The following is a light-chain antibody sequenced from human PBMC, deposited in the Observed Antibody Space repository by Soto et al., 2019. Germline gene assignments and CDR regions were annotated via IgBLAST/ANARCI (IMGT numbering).Light chain of an antibody. CDR3: HTYTTSSTGV. J-gene: IGLJ3*02. CDR1: STDIGGYNY. CDR2: EVT. V-gene: IGLV2-14*03. Sequence: QSALTQPASVSGSPGQSITISCTGTSTDIGGYNYVSWYQQHPGKAPKVIIFEVTNRPSGVSDRLFGSKSGNTASLTISGLQADDEADYYCHTYTTSSTGVFGGGTKLTFL.